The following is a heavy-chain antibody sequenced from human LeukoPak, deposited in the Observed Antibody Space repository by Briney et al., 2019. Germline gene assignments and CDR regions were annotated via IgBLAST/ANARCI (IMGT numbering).Heavy chain of an antibody. CDR1: GFTFSSYS. V-gene: IGHV3-21*01. J-gene: IGHJ4*02. D-gene: IGHD3-22*01. CDR2: ISSSSSYI. CDR3: ANRAPTYYYDSSGYYEADYFDY. Sequence: PGGSLRLSCAASGFTFSSYSMNWVRQAPGKGLEWVPSISSSSSYIYYADSVKGRFTISRDNAKNSLYLQMNRQRAEDTAVYYCANRAPTYYYDSSGYYEADYFDYWGQGTLVTVSS.